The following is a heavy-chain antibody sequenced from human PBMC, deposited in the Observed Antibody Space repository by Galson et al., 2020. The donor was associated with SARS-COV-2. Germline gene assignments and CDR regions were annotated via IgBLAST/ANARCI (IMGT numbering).Heavy chain of an antibody. D-gene: IGHD6-13*01. Sequence: KMSGPTLVKPTQTLTLTCTFSGFSLSTNGVGVGWIRQPPGKALDWLALIYWDDEKRYSPSLKSRLTITKDTSKNQVVLTMTNMDPVDTATYYCAHSSRPLIAAARGFDPWGQGTLVTVSS. CDR2: IYWDDEK. CDR3: AHSSRPLIAAARGFDP. V-gene: IGHV2-5*02. J-gene: IGHJ5*02. CDR1: GFSLSTNGVG.